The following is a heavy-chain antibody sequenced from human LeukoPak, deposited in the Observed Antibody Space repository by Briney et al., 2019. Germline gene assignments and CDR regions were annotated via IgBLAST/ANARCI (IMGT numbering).Heavy chain of an antibody. CDR3: ARGAAATY. D-gene: IGHD6-13*01. CDR2: IYYSGSA. J-gene: IGHJ4*02. Sequence: PSETLSLTCTVSGGSISSYYWSWIRQPPGKGLEWIGYIYYSGSANYKPSLKSRVTISVETSKNQFSLKLRSVTAADTAVYYCARGAAATYWGQGTLVTVSS. CDR1: GGSISSYY. V-gene: IGHV4-59*01.